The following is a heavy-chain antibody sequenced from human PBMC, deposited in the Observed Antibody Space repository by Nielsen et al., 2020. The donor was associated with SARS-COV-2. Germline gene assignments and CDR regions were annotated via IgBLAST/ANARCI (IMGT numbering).Heavy chain of an antibody. Sequence: WIRQPPGKGLEWVAVISYDGSNKYYADSVKGRFTISRDNSKNTLYLQMNSLRAEDTAVYYCAKVEGSSSSNYYYMDVWGKGTTVTVSS. D-gene: IGHD6-6*01. J-gene: IGHJ6*03. CDR2: ISYDGSNK. V-gene: IGHV3-30*18. CDR3: AKVEGSSSSNYYYMDV.